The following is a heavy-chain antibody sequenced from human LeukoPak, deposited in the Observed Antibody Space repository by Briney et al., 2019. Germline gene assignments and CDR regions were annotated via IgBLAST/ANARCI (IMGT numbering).Heavy chain of an antibody. D-gene: IGHD3-16*01. J-gene: IGHJ4*02. CDR2: IYYSGST. CDR1: GGSISSYY. Sequence: SETLSLTCTVSGGSISSYYWSWIRQPPGKGLEWIGSIYYSGSTYYNPSLKSRVTISVDTSKNQFSLKLSSVTAADTAVYYCASLIMITFGGVIWGQGTLVTVSS. CDR3: ASLIMITFGGVI. V-gene: IGHV4-39*01.